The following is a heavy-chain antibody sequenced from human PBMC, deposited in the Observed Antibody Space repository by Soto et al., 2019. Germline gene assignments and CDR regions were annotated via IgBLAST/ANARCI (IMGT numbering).Heavy chain of an antibody. CDR3: ANAEHPRRSIGFDY. J-gene: IGHJ4*02. V-gene: IGHV3-23*01. CDR2: ISATGGST. D-gene: IGHD3-16*02. CDR1: GFTFASYV. Sequence: GGSLRLSCAGSGFTFASYVMTWVRQAPGKGLEWVSSISATGGSTYYAGSVKGRSTISRDNSKNTLYLQMNSLRAEDTAIYYCANAEHPRRSIGFDYWGQGTLVTVSS.